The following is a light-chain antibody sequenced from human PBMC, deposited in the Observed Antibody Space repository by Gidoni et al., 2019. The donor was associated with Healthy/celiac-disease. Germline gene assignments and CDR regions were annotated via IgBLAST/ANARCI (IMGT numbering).Light chain of an antibody. CDR3: SSYTNNTYV. V-gene: IGLV2-14*01. CDR2: DVS. Sequence: QSALTQPASASGSPGQSITISCTGTGSDVGGYNYVSWYQQHPGKAPKLMIYDVSNRPSGVSNRFSGSKSGNTASLTISGLQAEDEADFYCSSYTNNTYVFGTGTKVTVL. J-gene: IGLJ1*01. CDR1: GSDVGGYNY.